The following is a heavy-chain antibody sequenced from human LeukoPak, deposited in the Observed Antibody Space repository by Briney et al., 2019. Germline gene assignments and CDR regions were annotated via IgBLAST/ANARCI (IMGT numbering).Heavy chain of an antibody. CDR1: GGSISSYY. V-gene: IGHV4-4*07. CDR2: IYTSGST. CDR3: ARGALAVAGTFHFDY. Sequence: PSETLSLTCTVSGGSISSYYWSWIRQPAGKGLEWVGRIYTSGSTNYNPSLKSRVTMSVDTSKNQFSLKLSSVTAADTAVYYCARGALAVAGTFHFDYWGQGTLVTVSS. D-gene: IGHD6-19*01. J-gene: IGHJ4*02.